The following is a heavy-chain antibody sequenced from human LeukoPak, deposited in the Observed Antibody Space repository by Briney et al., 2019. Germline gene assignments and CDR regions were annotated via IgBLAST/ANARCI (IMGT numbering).Heavy chain of an antibody. D-gene: IGHD5-18*01. J-gene: IGHJ5*02. V-gene: IGHV3-74*01. CDR3: ARSSGYRFDH. CDR1: GFTFSSYW. CDR2: INSDGSSI. Sequence: GGSLRLSCAASGFTFSSYWMHWVRQAPGKGLVWVSRINSDGSSISYAASVQGRFTISRDNAKNTLYLQMNSLRAEDTAVYYRARSSGYRFDHWGQGTLVTVSS.